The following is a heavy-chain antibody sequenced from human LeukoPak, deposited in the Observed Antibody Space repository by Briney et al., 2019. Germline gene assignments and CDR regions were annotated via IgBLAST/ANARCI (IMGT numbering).Heavy chain of an antibody. J-gene: IGHJ4*02. V-gene: IGHV3-23*01. D-gene: IGHD1-26*01. CDR3: ATTLRSGSYYFDS. CDR1: GFTFSDYA. CDR2: ISGSGDYT. Sequence: GGSLRLSCAASGFTFSDYAMSWVRQPPGKGLEWVSTISGSGDYTYYADSVRGRFTISRDNSKNTLYLQMNSLRDEDTAVYYCATTLRSGSYYFDSWGQGTLVTVSS.